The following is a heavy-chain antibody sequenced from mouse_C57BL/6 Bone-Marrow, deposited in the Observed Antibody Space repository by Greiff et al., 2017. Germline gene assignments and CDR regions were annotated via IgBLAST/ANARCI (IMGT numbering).Heavy chain of an antibody. CDR3: ARELDSSGYGFAY. Sequence: EVQLQQSGPELVKPGASVKISCKASGYTFTDYYMNWVKQSHGKSLEWIGDINPNNGGTSYNQKFKGKATLTVDKSSSTAYMELRSLTSADSAVYYWARELDSSGYGFAYWGQGTLVTVSA. D-gene: IGHD3-2*02. CDR1: GYTFTDYY. V-gene: IGHV1-26*01. J-gene: IGHJ3*01. CDR2: INPNNGGT.